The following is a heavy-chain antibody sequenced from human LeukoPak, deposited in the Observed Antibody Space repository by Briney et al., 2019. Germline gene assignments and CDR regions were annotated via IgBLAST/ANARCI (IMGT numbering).Heavy chain of an antibody. J-gene: IGHJ5*02. V-gene: IGHV4-34*01. CDR1: GGSFSGYY. Sequence: SETLSLTCAVYGGSFSGYYWSWIRQPPGKGLEWIREINHSGSTNYNPSLKSRVTISVDTSKNQFSLKLSSVTAADTAVYYCARAPPVVPGGNWFDPWGQGTLVTVSS. CDR2: INHSGST. D-gene: IGHD2-2*01. CDR3: ARAPPVVPGGNWFDP.